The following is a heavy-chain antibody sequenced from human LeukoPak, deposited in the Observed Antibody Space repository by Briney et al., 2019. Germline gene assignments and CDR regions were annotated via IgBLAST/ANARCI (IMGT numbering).Heavy chain of an antibody. Sequence: SQTLSLTCAISGDSVSSNSAAWNWIRQSPSRGLEWLGRTYYRSKWYNDYAVSVKSRITINPDTSKNQFSLQLNSVTPEDTAVYYCARVIITMVRGVIITDAFDIWGQGTMVTVSS. D-gene: IGHD3-10*01. CDR1: GDSVSSNSAA. V-gene: IGHV6-1*01. CDR2: TYYRSKWYN. CDR3: ARVIITMVRGVIITDAFDI. J-gene: IGHJ3*02.